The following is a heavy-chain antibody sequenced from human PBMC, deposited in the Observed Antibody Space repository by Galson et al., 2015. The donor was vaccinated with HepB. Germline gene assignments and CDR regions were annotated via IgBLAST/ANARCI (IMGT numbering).Heavy chain of an antibody. D-gene: IGHD3-16*01. V-gene: IGHV5-10-1*01. CDR2: IDPSDSYT. J-gene: IGHJ6*03. CDR3: ARQRSGDLGPSYYMDV. CDR1: GYSFTSYW. Sequence: QSGAEVKKPGESLRISCKGSGYSFTSYWISWVRQMPGKGLEWMGRIDPSDSYTNYSPSFQGHVTISADKSVSTAYLQWSSLKASDTAMYYCARQRSGDLGPSYYMDVWGKGTTVTVSS.